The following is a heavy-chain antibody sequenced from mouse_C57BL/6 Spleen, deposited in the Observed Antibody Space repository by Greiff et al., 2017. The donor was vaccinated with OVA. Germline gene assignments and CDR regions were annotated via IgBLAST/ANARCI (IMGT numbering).Heavy chain of an antibody. V-gene: IGHV5-17*01. J-gene: IGHJ1*03. CDR1: GFTFSDYG. D-gene: IGHD2-3*01. CDR2: ISSGSSTI. Sequence: EVQLKESGGGLVKPGGSLKLSCAASGFTFSDYGMHWVRQAPEKGLEWVAYISSGSSTIYYADTVKGRFTISRDNAKNTLFLQMTSLRSEDTAMYYCARNDGYYGNFDVWGTGTTVTVSS. CDR3: ARNDGYYGNFDV.